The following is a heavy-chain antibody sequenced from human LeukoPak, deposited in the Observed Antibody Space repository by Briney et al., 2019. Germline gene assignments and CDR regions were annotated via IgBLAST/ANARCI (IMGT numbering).Heavy chain of an antibody. V-gene: IGHV3-48*04. Sequence: GGSLRLSCTGSGFTFSTSGMNWVRQAPGRGLDWISYISSSSDTIVYADSVKGRFSSSRDNAKNSLYLQMNSLRVEDTAVYYCASPLGDSVFYWGQGTLVTVSS. D-gene: IGHD4-17*01. CDR1: GFTFSTSG. CDR3: ASPLGDSVFY. J-gene: IGHJ4*02. CDR2: ISSSSDTI.